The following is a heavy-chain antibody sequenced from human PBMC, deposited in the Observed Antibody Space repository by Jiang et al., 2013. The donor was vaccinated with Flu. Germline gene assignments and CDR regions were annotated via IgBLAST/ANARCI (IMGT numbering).Heavy chain of an antibody. CDR2: INPNSGGT. CDR3: ARATNTIAAAGPGNDAFDI. Sequence: VQLVESGAEVKKPGASVKVSCKASGYTFTGYYMHWVRQAPGQGLEWMGWINPNSGGTNYAQKFQGWVTMTRDTSISTAYMELSRLRSDDTAVYYCARATNTIAAAGPGNDAFDIWGQGTMVTVSS. V-gene: IGHV1-2*04. D-gene: IGHD6-13*01. CDR1: GYTFTGYY. J-gene: IGHJ3*02.